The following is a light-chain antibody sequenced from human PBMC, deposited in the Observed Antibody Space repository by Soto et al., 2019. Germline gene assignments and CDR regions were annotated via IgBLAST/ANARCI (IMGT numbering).Light chain of an antibody. CDR2: AAP. CDR3: QQLKSYPLT. J-gene: IGKJ4*01. Sequence: DIQMTQSPSTLSASVGDRVTTTCRASQSIKNWLAWYQQKPGEAPKFLIYAAPTLQSGAPSRFSGSGSGTEFALTISSLQPEDSATYYCQQLKSYPLTFGGGTKVDIK. V-gene: IGKV1-9*01. CDR1: QSIKNW.